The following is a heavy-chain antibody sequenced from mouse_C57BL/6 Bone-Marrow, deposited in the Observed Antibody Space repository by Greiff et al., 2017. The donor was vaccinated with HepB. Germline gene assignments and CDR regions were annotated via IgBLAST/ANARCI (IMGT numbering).Heavy chain of an antibody. CDR2: IDPENGDT. J-gene: IGHJ2*01. V-gene: IGHV14-4*01. CDR3: TGETTFFDY. CDR1: GFNIKDSY. D-gene: IGHD2-12*01. Sequence: VQLQQSGAELVRPGASVKLSCTASGFNIKDSYMHWVKQRPEQGLEWIGWIDPENGDTEYASKCQGKATITADTSSNTAYLQISSLTSEDTAVYYCTGETTFFDYWGQGTTLTVSS.